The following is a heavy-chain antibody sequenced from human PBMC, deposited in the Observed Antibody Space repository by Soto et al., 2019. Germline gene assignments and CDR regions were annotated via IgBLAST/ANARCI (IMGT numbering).Heavy chain of an antibody. CDR1: GVTVSSNY. CDR3: ATSGSKPRFDY. D-gene: IGHD6-25*01. J-gene: IGHJ4*02. CDR2: FYGVSST. V-gene: IGHV3-66*01. Sequence: GSLRLSCAASGVTVSSNYMSWVRQAPGKGLEWVSIFYGVSSTYYPDSVKGRFTISRDNSRNTLFLQMNSLRAEDTAVYYCATSGSKPRFDYWGQGTLVTVSS.